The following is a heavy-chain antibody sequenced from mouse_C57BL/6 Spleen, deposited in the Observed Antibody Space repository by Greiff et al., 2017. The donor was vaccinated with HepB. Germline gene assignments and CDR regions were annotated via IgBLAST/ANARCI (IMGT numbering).Heavy chain of an antibody. CDR1: GFTFSDYG. Sequence: DVQLVESGGGLVKPGGSLKLSCAASGFTFSDYGMHWVRQAPEKGLEWVAYISSGSSTIYYADTVKGRFTISRDNAKNTLFLQMTSLRSEDTAMYYCARTTGVPGWYFDVWGTGTTVTVSS. CDR2: ISSGSSTI. V-gene: IGHV5-17*01. CDR3: ARTTGVPGWYFDV. D-gene: IGHD1-1*01. J-gene: IGHJ1*03.